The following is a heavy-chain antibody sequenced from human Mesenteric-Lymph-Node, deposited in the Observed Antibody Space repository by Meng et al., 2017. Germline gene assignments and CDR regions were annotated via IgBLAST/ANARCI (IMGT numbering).Heavy chain of an antibody. CDR1: GCSISSGDYY. Sequence: GQLEAAGPGLVQPSLSLPCTCPVSGCSISSGDYYLSWTRQPPGKGLELIGHIYYSGNTSYKPSLKSRVTISVDTSNNQFSLKFRPVTAADTAVYYCARVGWRQCAFDLWGRGTLVTVSS. CDR2: IYYSGNT. D-gene: IGHD5-18*01. J-gene: IGHJ2*01. V-gene: IGHV4-30-4*01. CDR3: ARVGWRQCAFDL.